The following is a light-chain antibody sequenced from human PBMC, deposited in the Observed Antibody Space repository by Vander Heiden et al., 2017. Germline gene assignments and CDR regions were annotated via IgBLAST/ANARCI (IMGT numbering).Light chain of an antibody. Sequence: VMTQSPDPLAVSLGERATINCKSSQSVLYSSNNKNYLAWYQQKPGQPPKLLIYWASTRESGVPDRFSGSGSGTDFTLTISSLQAEDVAVYYCQQYYSTPLTFGCGTKVEIK. CDR1: QSVLYSSNNKNY. J-gene: IGKJ4*01. V-gene: IGKV4-1*01. CDR2: WAS. CDR3: QQYYSTPLT.